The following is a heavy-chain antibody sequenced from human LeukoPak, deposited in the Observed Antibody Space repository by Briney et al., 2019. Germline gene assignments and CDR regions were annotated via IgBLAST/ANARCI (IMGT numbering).Heavy chain of an antibody. Sequence: ASVKVSCKASGYTFTSYAMHWVRQAPGQRLEWMGWINAGNGNTKYSQKFQGRVTITRDTSASTAYMELSSLRSEGTAVYYCARDRNRITIFGVVTPFDYWGQGTLVTVSS. J-gene: IGHJ4*02. V-gene: IGHV1-3*01. CDR3: ARDRNRITIFGVVTPFDY. CDR2: INAGNGNT. D-gene: IGHD3-3*01. CDR1: GYTFTSYA.